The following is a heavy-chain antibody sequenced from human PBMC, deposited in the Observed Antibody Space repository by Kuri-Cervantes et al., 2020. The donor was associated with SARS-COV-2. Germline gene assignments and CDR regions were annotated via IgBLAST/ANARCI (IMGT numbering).Heavy chain of an antibody. CDR2: INHSGNT. CDR1: GGSISSHY. Sequence: SETLSLTCTVSGGSISSHYWSWIRQPPGKGLEWIGEINHSGNTNYNPSLKSRVTISVDTSKNQFSLKLSSVTAADTAVYYCARFEEFFDYWGQGTLVTVSS. D-gene: IGHD3-10*01. CDR3: ARFEEFFDY. V-gene: IGHV4-59*11. J-gene: IGHJ4*02.